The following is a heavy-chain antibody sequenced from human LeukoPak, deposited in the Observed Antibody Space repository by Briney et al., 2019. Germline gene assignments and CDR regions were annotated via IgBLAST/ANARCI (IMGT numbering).Heavy chain of an antibody. CDR3: ATANRDDFDY. J-gene: IGHJ4*02. CDR2: ISSSCSTI. CDR1: VFTFSDYY. V-gene: IGHV3-11*04. Sequence: GGSLRLSCAASVFTFSDYYMSWIRQARGKGLEGVSYISSSCSTIYYADSVKGRFPISRDNAKNSLYLQMNSLRAEDTAVYYCATANRDDFDYWGQGTLVTVSS. D-gene: IGHD5-24*01.